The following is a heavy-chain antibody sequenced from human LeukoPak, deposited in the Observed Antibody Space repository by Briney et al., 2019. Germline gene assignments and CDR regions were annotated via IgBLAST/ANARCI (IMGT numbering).Heavy chain of an antibody. Sequence: GRSLRLSCAASGFTFSSYGMHWVRQAPGKGLEWVAVIWYDGSNKYYADSVKGRFTISRDNSKNTLYLQMNSLRAEDTAVYYCARLGSGAKGYRGAFDIWGQGTMVTVSS. V-gene: IGHV3-33*01. J-gene: IGHJ3*02. D-gene: IGHD3-10*02. CDR2: IWYDGSNK. CDR1: GFTFSSYG. CDR3: ARLGSGAKGYRGAFDI.